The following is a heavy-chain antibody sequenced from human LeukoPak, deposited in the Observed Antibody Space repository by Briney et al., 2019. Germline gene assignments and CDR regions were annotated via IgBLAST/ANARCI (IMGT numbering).Heavy chain of an antibody. D-gene: IGHD3-10*01. CDR2: IYSGGRI. Sequence: GGSLRLSCAASGFIVSSNYMSWVRQAPGKGLEWVSVIYSGGRIYYADSVKGRFTISRDNSKNTLYLQMNSLRAEDTAVYYCVREAGGDYFDYWGQGSLVTVSS. J-gene: IGHJ4*02. CDR1: GFIVSSNY. V-gene: IGHV3-53*01. CDR3: VREAGGDYFDY.